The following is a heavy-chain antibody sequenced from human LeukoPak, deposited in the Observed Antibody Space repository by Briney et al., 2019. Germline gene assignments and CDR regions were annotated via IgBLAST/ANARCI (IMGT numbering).Heavy chain of an antibody. Sequence: PSETLSLTCTVSGVSIISSNYYWGWFRQPPGKGLQWIASVFYTGTTRHNPSLKSRVTISVDTSKNEFSLSLSSVTAEDTAMYYCARRLGSSADGILKYYFDYWGQGTLVTVSP. J-gene: IGHJ4*02. V-gene: IGHV4-39*01. CDR2: VFYTGTT. CDR1: GVSIISSNYY. D-gene: IGHD6-13*01. CDR3: ARRLGSSADGILKYYFDY.